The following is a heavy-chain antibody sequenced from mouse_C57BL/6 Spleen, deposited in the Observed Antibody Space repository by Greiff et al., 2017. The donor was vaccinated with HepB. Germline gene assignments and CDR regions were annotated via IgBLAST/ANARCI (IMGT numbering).Heavy chain of an antibody. V-gene: IGHV5-4*01. J-gene: IGHJ1*03. CDR1: GFTFSSYA. D-gene: IGHD2-2*01. CDR3: ARDRGMVTTYWYFDV. CDR2: ISDGGSYT. Sequence: EVQGVESGGGLVKPGGSLKLSCAASGFTFSSYAMSWVRQTPEKRLEWVATISDGGSYTYYPDNVKGRFTISRDNAKNNLYLQMSHLKSEDTAMYYCARDRGMVTTYWYFDVWGTGTTVTVSS.